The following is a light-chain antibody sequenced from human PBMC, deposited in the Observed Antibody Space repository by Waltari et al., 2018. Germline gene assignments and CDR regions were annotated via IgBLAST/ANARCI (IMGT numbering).Light chain of an antibody. V-gene: IGKV1D-12*01. CDR2: AAS. J-gene: IGKJ5*01. CDR1: QGISSW. CDR3: QQANSFPIT. Sequence: DIQMTQSPSSVSASVGDRVTITCRASQGISSWLVWYQQKPGKAPKLLIYAASNLQSGVPSRFSGSGSGTEFTLTISILQPEDFATYDCQQANSFPITFGQGTRLEIK.